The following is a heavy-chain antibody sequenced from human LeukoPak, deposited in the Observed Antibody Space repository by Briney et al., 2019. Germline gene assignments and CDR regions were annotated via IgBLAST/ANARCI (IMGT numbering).Heavy chain of an antibody. CDR2: IYYSGST. D-gene: IGHD3-9*01. V-gene: IGHV4-59*08. Sequence: PSETLSLTCTVSGGSISTYYWSWIRQPPGKGLEWIGYIYYSGSTNYNPSLRSRVTISVDTSKNQFSLKLRSVTAADTAVYYCASPLRDILTGYYESWGQGTLVTVSS. CDR1: GGSISTYY. CDR3: ASPLRDILTGYYES. J-gene: IGHJ4*02.